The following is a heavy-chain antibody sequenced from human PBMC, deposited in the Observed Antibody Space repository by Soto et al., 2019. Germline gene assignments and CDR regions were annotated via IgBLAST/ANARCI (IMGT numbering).Heavy chain of an antibody. CDR2: ISSVGSRE. J-gene: IGHJ4*02. D-gene: IGHD5-18*01. CDR1: GVTFNTYI. CDR3: ARVGTSMVHDY. Sequence: QVQLVESGGGVVQPGGSLRLSCAASGVTFNTYIMHWVRQAPGKGLEWVSGISSVGSREYYADSVKGRFTISRDNSKNTLFLQMNSLRVEDTAVYYCARVGTSMVHDYWGQGTPVTVSS. V-gene: IGHV3-30-3*01.